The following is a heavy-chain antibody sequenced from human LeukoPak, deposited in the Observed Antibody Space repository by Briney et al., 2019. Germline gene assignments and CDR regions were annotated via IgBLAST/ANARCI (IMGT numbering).Heavy chain of an antibody. CDR2: INHSGSP. V-gene: IGHV4-34*01. CDR1: GGSFSGYY. D-gene: IGHD6-13*01. Sequence: SETLSLTCAVYGGSFSGYYWSWIRQPPGKGLEWIGEINHSGSPNYNPSLKSRVTISVDTSKNQFSLKLSSVTAADTAVYYCARVLSSSSNYGMDVWGQGTTVTVSS. CDR3: ARVLSSSSNYGMDV. J-gene: IGHJ6*02.